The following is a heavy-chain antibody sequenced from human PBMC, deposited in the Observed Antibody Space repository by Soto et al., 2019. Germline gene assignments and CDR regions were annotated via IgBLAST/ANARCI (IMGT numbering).Heavy chain of an antibody. CDR2: TWYDGSHK. Sequence: QVQLVESGGGVVQPGRSLRLSCAASGFIFSSCGMHWVRQAPGKGLEWVAGTWYDGSHKYYVESVKGRFTISRDNSKNTLYLQMNSLRADDTAVYYGARESPSSYAPDYWGQGTLVTVSS. V-gene: IGHV3-33*01. D-gene: IGHD2-2*01. J-gene: IGHJ4*02. CDR3: ARESPSSYAPDY. CDR1: GFIFSSCG.